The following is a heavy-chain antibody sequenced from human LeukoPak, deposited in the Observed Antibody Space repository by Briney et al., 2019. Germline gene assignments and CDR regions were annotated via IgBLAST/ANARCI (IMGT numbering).Heavy chain of an antibody. D-gene: IGHD2-21*02. CDR3: ARGGVVVTAVDAFDI. CDR1: GYTFTSYD. Sequence: ASVKVSCKASGYTFTSYDINWVRQATGQGLEWMGWMNPNSGNTGYAQRFQGRVTMTRNTSISTAYMELSSLRSEDTAVYYCARGGVVVTAVDAFDIWGQGTMVTVSS. J-gene: IGHJ3*02. V-gene: IGHV1-8*01. CDR2: MNPNSGNT.